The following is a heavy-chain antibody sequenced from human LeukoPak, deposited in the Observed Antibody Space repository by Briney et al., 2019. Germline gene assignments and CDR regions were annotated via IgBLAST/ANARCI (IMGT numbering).Heavy chain of an antibody. CDR3: ARVIAEEGAFDI. D-gene: IGHD1-14*01. Sequence: ASVKVSCKASGYTFTGYYMHWVRQAPGQGLEWMGRINPNSGGTNYAQKFQGRVTMTRDTSISTAYMELSRLRSDDTAVYYCARVIAEEGAFDIWGQGTMVTVSS. CDR1: GYTFTGYY. CDR2: INPNSGGT. J-gene: IGHJ3*02. V-gene: IGHV1-2*06.